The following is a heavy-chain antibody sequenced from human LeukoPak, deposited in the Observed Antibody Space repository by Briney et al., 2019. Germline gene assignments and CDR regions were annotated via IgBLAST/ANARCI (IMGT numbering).Heavy chain of an antibody. J-gene: IGHJ4*02. Sequence: VKPGGSLRLSCAASGFTFSSYSMNWVRQAPGKGPEWVSSISSSSSYIYYADSVKGRFTISRDNAKNSLYLQMNSLRAEDTAVYYCARESEMLGYGDYGVDYWGQGTLVTVSS. CDR2: ISSSSSYI. CDR1: GFTFSSYS. D-gene: IGHD4-17*01. V-gene: IGHV3-21*01. CDR3: ARESEMLGYGDYGVDY.